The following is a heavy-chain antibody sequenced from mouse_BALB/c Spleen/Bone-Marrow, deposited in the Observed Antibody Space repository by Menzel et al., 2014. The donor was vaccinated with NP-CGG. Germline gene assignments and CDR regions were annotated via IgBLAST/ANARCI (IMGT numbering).Heavy chain of an antibody. V-gene: IGHV14-3*02. CDR3: ARAYYGYYPYAMDY. D-gene: IGHD2-10*01. CDR1: GFNIKDTY. J-gene: IGHJ4*01. Sequence: EVQLQQSGAELVKPGASVKLSCTASGFNIKDTYMHWVKQRPEQGLEWIGRIDPANGNTKYDPKFQGKATITADTSSNTAYLQLSSLTSEDTAVYFCARAYYGYYPYAMDYWGQGTSVTVSS. CDR2: IDPANGNT.